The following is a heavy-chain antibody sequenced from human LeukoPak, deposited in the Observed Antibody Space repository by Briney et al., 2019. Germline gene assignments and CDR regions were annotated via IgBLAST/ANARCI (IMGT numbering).Heavy chain of an antibody. CDR2: INPNSGGT. CDR1: GYTFTGYY. J-gene: IGHJ4*02. CDR3: ARDEDYYDSSGYYTFDY. Sequence: GASVTVSCKASGYTFTGYYMHWVRQAPGQGLEWMGWINPNSGGTNYAQKFQGRVTMTRDTSISTAYMELSRLRSDDTAVYYCARDEDYYDSSGYYTFDYWGQGTLVTVSS. V-gene: IGHV1-2*02. D-gene: IGHD3-22*01.